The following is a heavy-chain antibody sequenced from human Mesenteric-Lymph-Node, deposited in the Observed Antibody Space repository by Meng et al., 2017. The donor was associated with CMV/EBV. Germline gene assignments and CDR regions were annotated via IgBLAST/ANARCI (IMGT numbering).Heavy chain of an antibody. CDR2: IHYSGTT. CDR1: GGSVSSGPYY. CDR3: ARGPSLGYSYGFGWFDP. Sequence: SETLSLTCTVSGGSVSSGPYYWSWIRQPPGKGLEWIGYIHYSGTTTYNPSLKSRVTISVDTSKNQFSLKLSSVTAADTAVYYCARGPSLGYSYGFGWFDPWGQGTLVTVSS. J-gene: IGHJ5*02. V-gene: IGHV4-61*01. D-gene: IGHD5-18*01.